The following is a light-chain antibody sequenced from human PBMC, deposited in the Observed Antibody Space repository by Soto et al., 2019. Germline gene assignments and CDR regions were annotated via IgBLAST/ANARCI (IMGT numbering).Light chain of an antibody. CDR2: GAS. V-gene: IGKV3-20*01. CDR3: QRYGSSPPFT. CDR1: QRISSRY. Sequence: EIVLTQSPGTLSLSPGERATLSCRASQRISSRYLAWYQQKPGQAPRLLISGASTSATGIPDRISGSGSGTDFTLTISRLEPEDVAVDFCQRYGSSPPFTFGQGTKVEI. J-gene: IGKJ2*01.